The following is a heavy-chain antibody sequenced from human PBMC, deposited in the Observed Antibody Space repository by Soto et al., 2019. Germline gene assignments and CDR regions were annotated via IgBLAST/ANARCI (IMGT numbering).Heavy chain of an antibody. CDR1: GFTFSSYA. CDR3: AKGGPDYDFWSGYSPPPAFDY. CDR2: ISGSGGST. D-gene: IGHD3-3*01. J-gene: IGHJ4*02. V-gene: IGHV3-23*01. Sequence: GGSLRLSCAASGFTFSSYAMSWVRQAPGKGLEWVSAISGSGGSTYYADSVKGRFTISRDNSKNTLYLQMNSLRAEDTAVYYCAKGGPDYDFWSGYSPPPAFDYWGQGTLVTVSS.